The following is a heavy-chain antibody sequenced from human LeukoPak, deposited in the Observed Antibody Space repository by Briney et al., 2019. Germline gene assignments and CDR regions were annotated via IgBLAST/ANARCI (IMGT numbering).Heavy chain of an antibody. D-gene: IGHD5-18*01. CDR1: GGTFSSYA. CDR2: MNPNSANT. V-gene: IGHV1-69*10. Sequence: GASVKVSCKASGGTFSSYAISWVRQAPGQGLEWMGWMNPNSANTGYAQKFQGRVTITADKSTSTAYMELSSLRSEDTAVYYCASQDTAMAPIDYWGQGTLVTVSS. J-gene: IGHJ4*02. CDR3: ASQDTAMAPIDY.